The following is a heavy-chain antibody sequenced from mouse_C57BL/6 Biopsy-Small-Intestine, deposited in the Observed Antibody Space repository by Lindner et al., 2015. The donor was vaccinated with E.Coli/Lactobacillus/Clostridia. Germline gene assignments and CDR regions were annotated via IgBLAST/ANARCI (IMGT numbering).Heavy chain of an antibody. J-gene: IGHJ2*01. D-gene: IGHD3-1*01. Sequence: VQLQESGTELVKPGASVNLSCKASGYTFTTFWMFWVKQRPGQGLEWIGNVYPSNDYTNYNEKFKSKATLTVDKSSSTAYMELRSLTSEDSAVYFCARGGYGVYYFDYWGQGTTLTVSS. V-gene: IGHV1-53*01. CDR1: GYTFTTFW. CDR3: ARGGYGVYYFDY. CDR2: VYPSNDYT.